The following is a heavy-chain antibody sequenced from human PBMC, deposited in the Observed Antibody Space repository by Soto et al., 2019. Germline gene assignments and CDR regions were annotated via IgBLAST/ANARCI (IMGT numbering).Heavy chain of an antibody. CDR1: GCTFGSYA. J-gene: IGHJ5*02. CDR3: ARPIQYYFDTSAQSAWFDP. CDR2: IIPIFSTP. V-gene: IGHV1-69*13. Sequence: SVKVSCKTSGCTFGSYAISWVRQAPGQGLEWMGGIIPIFSTPNYAQKFQGRVTITADESTSTAYMELSSLRSEDTAVYYCARPIQYYFDTSAQSAWFDPWGQGTLVTVSS. D-gene: IGHD3-22*01.